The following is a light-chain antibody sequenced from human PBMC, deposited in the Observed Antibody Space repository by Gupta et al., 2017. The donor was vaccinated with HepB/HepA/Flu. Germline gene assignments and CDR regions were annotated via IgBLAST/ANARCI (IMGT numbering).Light chain of an antibody. CDR3: SSYTGSSLWV. Sequence: VGGYNYVAWYQQHPGKVPKLMIYDVTNRPSGVSNRFSGSKSGNTASLTISGLQAEDDADYYCSSYTGSSLWVFGGGTKLTVL. CDR2: DVT. CDR1: VGGYNY. V-gene: IGLV2-14*03. J-gene: IGLJ3*02.